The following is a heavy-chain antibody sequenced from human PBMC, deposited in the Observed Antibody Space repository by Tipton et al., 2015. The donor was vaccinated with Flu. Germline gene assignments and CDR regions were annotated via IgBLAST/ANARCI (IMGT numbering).Heavy chain of an antibody. CDR3: VREGDGDYFDY. J-gene: IGHJ4*02. CDR1: RFTFSTYS. V-gene: IGHV3-30-3*01. D-gene: IGHD3-16*01. Sequence: SLRLSCAASRFTFSTYSMRWVRQAPGKGLEWVAVISYAGTSKYYADSVKGRFTVSRDNSKNTLYLQMDSLRAEDTAVYYCVREGDGDYFDYWGQGTLVTVSS. CDR2: ISYAGTSK.